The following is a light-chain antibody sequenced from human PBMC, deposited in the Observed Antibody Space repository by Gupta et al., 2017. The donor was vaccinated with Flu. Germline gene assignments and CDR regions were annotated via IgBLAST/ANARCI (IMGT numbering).Light chain of an antibody. CDR2: EGS. J-gene: IGLJ1*01. CDR1: SSDVGSYNL. Sequence: QSALTPPASVSGSPGPSLTISCTGTSSDVGSYNLVSWYQQHPGKAPKLMIYEGSKRPSGVSNRFSGSKSGNTASLTISGLQAEDEADYYCCSYAGSSTYVFGTGTKVTVL. CDR3: CSYAGSSTYV. V-gene: IGLV2-23*01.